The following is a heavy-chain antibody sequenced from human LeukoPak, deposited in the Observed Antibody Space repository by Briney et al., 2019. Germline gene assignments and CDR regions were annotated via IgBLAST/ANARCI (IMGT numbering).Heavy chain of an antibody. Sequence: SSVTVSRKATVYTFTGYYMHWVRQPPAQGLEWMGWSYINSGSTNYAQTFQGRVTMTRDTSISTAYMELSRLRSDDTAVYYCARADSSGWYFDYWGQGTLVTVSS. J-gene: IGHJ4*02. D-gene: IGHD6-19*01. CDR3: ARADSSGWYFDY. CDR1: VYTFTGYY. V-gene: IGHV1-2*02. CDR2: SYINSGST.